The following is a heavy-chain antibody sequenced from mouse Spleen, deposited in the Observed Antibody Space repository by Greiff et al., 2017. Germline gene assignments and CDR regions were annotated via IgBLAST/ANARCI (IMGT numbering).Heavy chain of an antibody. CDR1: GFTFSNYW. Sequence: EVQVVESGGGLVQPGGSMKLSCVASGFTFSNYWINWVRQSPEKGLEWVAEIRLKSNNYATHYAESVKGRFTISRDDSKSSVYLQMNNLRAEDTGIYYCTRDTTDYFDDWGQGTTLTVSS. CDR3: TRDTTDYFDD. CDR2: IRLKSNNYAT. D-gene: IGHD1-1*01. V-gene: IGHV6-6*02. J-gene: IGHJ2*01.